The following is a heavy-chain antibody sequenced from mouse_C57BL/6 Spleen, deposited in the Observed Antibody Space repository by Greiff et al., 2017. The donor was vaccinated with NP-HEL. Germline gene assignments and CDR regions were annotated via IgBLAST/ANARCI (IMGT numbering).Heavy chain of an antibody. D-gene: IGHD2-4*01. CDR2: ISSGGSYT. CDR3: ARHAKNYDYDEKTWFAY. J-gene: IGHJ3*01. Sequence: DVKLVESGGDLVKPGGSLKLSCAASGFTFSSYGMSWVRQTPDKRLEWVATISSGGSYTYYPDSVKGRFTISRDNAKNTLYLQMSSLKSEDTAMYYCARHAKNYDYDEKTWFAYWGQGTLVTVSA. CDR1: GFTFSSYG. V-gene: IGHV5-6*02.